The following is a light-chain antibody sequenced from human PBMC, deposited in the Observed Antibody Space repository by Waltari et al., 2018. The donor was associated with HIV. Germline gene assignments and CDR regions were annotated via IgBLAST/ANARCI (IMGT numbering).Light chain of an antibody. CDR2: KAS. CDR3: QQYNSYPYT. Sequence: DIQMTQSPSPLSASVGDRVTITYRASQSISSWLAWYQQKPGKAPKLLLYKASSLESGVPSRFSGSGSGTEFTLTISSLQPDDFATYYCQQYNSYPYTFGQGTKLEIK. CDR1: QSISSW. V-gene: IGKV1-5*03. J-gene: IGKJ2*01.